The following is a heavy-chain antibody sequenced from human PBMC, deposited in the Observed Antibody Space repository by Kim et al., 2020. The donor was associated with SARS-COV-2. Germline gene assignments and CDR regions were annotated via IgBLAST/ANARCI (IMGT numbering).Heavy chain of an antibody. D-gene: IGHD3-22*01. V-gene: IGHV3-23*01. CDR1: GFTFSSYA. Sequence: GGSLRLSCAASGFTFSSYAMSWVRQAPGKGLEWVSAISGSGSSTYYADSVKGRFTISRDNSKNTLYLQMNSLRAEDTAVYYCAKASTNLITMIVVVSPYYFDYWGQGTLVTVSS. CDR3: AKASTNLITMIVVVSPYYFDY. J-gene: IGHJ4*02. CDR2: ISGSGSST.